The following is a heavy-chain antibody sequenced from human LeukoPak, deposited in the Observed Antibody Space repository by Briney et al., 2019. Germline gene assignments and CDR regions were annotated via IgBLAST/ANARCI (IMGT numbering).Heavy chain of an antibody. V-gene: IGHV3-21*04. CDR3: ASRITMVRGEDY. Sequence: GGSLRLSCAASGFTFSTSAMNWVRQPPGKGLEWVSSINNVRSHIYYADSVRGRFTISRDNSKNTLYLQMNSLRAEDTAVYYCASRITMVRGEDYWGQGTLVTVSS. J-gene: IGHJ4*02. CDR2: INNVRSHI. D-gene: IGHD3-10*01. CDR1: GFTFSTSA.